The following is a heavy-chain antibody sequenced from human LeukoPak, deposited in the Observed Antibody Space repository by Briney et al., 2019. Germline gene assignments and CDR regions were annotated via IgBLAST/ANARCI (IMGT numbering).Heavy chain of an antibody. J-gene: IGHJ4*02. V-gene: IGHV4-59*08. CDR1: GGSINSHY. CDR2: IYYTGKI. CDR3: VRRDTGWNYFDY. Sequence: SETLSLTCAVSGGSINSHYWGWIRQPPGKVLQWIGDIYYTGKINYNPSLRSRVTITLDPSKDHLSLNLTSVLAADTAIYYCVRRDTGWNYFDYWGQGILVTVSS. D-gene: IGHD6-19*01.